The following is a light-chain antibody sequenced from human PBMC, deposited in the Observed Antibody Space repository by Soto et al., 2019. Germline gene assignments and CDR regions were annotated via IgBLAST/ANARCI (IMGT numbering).Light chain of an antibody. CDR1: SSDVGSYNY. V-gene: IGLV2-8*01. CDR2: EVN. CDR3: TSYAGYNNPVV. Sequence: QSALTQPPSASGSPGQSVTISCTGTSSDVGSYNYVSWYQQHPDQAPKLMIYEVNKRPSGVPDRFSGSKSGNTASLTVSGLQAEDEADYYCTSYAGYNNPVVFGGGTKLTVL. J-gene: IGLJ2*01.